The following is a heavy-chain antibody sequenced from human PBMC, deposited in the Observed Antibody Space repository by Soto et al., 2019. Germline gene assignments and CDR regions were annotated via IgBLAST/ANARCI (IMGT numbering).Heavy chain of an antibody. Sequence: QVQLQESGPGLVKPSGTLSLTCAVSSGSISSSNWWSWVRQPPGKGLEWIGEIYHSGSTNYNPSLKSRVTISVDKSKNQVSLKLSSVTAADTAVYYCARGGLGYCSSTSCYGLDAFDIWGQGTMVTVAS. CDR1: SGSISSSNW. CDR2: IYHSGST. J-gene: IGHJ3*02. V-gene: IGHV4-4*02. CDR3: ARGGLGYCSSTSCYGLDAFDI. D-gene: IGHD2-2*01.